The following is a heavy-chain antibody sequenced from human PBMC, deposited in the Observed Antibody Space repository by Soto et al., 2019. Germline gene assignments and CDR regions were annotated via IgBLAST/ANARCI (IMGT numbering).Heavy chain of an antibody. V-gene: IGHV1-69*13. CDR3: AQHQGNYYYSSGYHYYYYGMDV. Sequence: SVKVSCKASGGTFSSYAISWVRQAPGQGLEWMGGIIPIFGTANYAQKFQGRVTITADESTSTAYMELSSLRSEDTAVYYCAQHQGNYYYSSGYHYYYYGMDVRG. D-gene: IGHD3-22*01. CDR2: IIPIFGTA. J-gene: IGHJ6*02. CDR1: GGTFSSYA.